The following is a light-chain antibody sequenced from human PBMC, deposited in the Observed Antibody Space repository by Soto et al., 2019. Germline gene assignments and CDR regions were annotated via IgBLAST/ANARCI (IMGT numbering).Light chain of an antibody. V-gene: IGKV3-11*01. CDR3: QQRRNWPPYT. CDR2: DAS. CDR1: QSVSSY. Sequence: EIVLTQSPATLSLSPVERATLSCRASQSVSSYLAWYQQKPGQAPRLLIYDASNRATGIPARFSGSGTGTDLTLTISSLEPEDFAVYYCQQRRNWPPYTFGQGTKLEIK. J-gene: IGKJ2*01.